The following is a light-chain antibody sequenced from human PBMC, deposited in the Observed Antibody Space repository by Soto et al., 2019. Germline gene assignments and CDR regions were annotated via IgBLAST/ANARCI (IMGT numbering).Light chain of an antibody. J-gene: IGLJ1*01. CDR2: EVT. CDR1: SSDVEGHNY. V-gene: IGLV2-14*01. Sequence: QSVLTQPASVSAAPGQSITISCSGTSSDVEGHNYFSWYQHHPGEAPKLIIYEVTKRPASVSNRFSGSKSGNTASLTISGLQAEDEADYHCSSYTIRSTRYVFGTGTKVTVL. CDR3: SSYTIRSTRYV.